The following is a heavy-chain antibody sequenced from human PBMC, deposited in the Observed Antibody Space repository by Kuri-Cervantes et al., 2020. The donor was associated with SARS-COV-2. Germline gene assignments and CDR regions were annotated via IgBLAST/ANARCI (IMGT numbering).Heavy chain of an antibody. CDR1: GITFSSHW. J-gene: IGHJ6*02. V-gene: IGHV3-7*01. D-gene: IGHD2-2*01. Sequence: GEALKTSCAASGITFSSHWMRWVRQAPGEGLEWVANIKQDGSEKYYVGSMKGRFTISRENAKKSLYLQMNRLRAEDTAVYYCASDNGCTRSSFYFYYGMEVWGQGTTVTVSS. CDR3: ASDNGCTRSSFYFYYGMEV. CDR2: IKQDGSEK.